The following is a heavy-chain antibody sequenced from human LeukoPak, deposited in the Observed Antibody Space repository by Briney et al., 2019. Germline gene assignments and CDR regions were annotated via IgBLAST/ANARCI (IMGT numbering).Heavy chain of an antibody. Sequence: GGSLRLSCAASGFSVSSTYMSWVRQAPGKGLEWVSLIYTSGSTFYADSVMGRFTISRDNSKNTLFLQMNSLRAEDSAVYYCTRDRAGTQSCVEFDLWGQGTLVTVSS. D-gene: IGHD3-10*01. CDR3: TRDRAGTQSCVEFDL. J-gene: IGHJ5*02. CDR2: IYTSGST. V-gene: IGHV3-66*03. CDR1: GFSVSSTY.